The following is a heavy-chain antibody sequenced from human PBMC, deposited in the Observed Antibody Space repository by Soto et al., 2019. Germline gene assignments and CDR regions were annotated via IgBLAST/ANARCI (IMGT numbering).Heavy chain of an antibody. CDR1: GFTFSSYN. CDR3: ARGVGYCSGGSCYLDS. D-gene: IGHD2-15*01. J-gene: IGHJ4*02. Sequence: EVQLVESGGGLVQPGGSLRLSCAASGFTFSSYNMNWVRQAPGKGLEWVSYISSSSTPIHYGDSVKGRFTISRDNAKNSLYLQMNSLRAEDTAVYYCARGVGYCSGGSCYLDSWGQGTLVTVSS. CDR2: ISSSSTPI. V-gene: IGHV3-48*01.